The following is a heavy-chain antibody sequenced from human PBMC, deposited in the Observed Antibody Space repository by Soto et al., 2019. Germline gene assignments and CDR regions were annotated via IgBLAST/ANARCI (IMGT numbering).Heavy chain of an antibody. D-gene: IGHD5-12*01. V-gene: IGHV4-61*01. Sequence: SETLSLTCLVSGGSVSSNSYNGSWIRQPPGKGLEWIGHSDYSGSTKYNPSLTSRVTISVDTSKNQFSLKVSSVPAADTAVYYCGSVDIIYWGQGTLVTVSS. CDR2: SDYSGST. J-gene: IGHJ4*02. CDR1: GGSVSSNSYN. CDR3: GSVDIIY.